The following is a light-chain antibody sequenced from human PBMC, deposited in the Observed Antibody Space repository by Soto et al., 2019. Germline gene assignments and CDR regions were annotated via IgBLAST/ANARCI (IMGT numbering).Light chain of an antibody. CDR1: QGISTF. CDR2: GSS. J-gene: IGKJ1*01. Sequence: DIQMTQSPSSLSASVGDRVTITCRASQGISTFLAWYQQKPGKVPKLLIYGSSTLQSGVPSRFSGSGSGTDFTLTFSSLQPEDVATYYCQKYDRDPRTFGQGTKVEIK. V-gene: IGKV1-27*01. CDR3: QKYDRDPRT.